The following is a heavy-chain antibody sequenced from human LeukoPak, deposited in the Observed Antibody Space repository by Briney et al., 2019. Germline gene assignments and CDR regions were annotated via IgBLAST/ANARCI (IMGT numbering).Heavy chain of an antibody. Sequence: GRSLRLSCAASGFTFSSYGMHWVRQAPGKGLEWVSLISWDGGSTYYADSVKGRFTISRDNSKNSLYLQMNSLRTEDTALYYCAKASYDFWSGYGLEYYYGMDVWGQGTTVTVSS. D-gene: IGHD3-3*01. V-gene: IGHV3-43*01. CDR1: GFTFSSYG. CDR3: AKASYDFWSGYGLEYYYGMDV. CDR2: ISWDGGST. J-gene: IGHJ6*02.